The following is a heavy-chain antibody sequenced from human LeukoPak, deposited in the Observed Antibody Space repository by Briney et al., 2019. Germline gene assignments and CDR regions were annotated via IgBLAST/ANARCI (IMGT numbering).Heavy chain of an antibody. V-gene: IGHV3-23*01. CDR3: AKRRYDRSGHFDS. CDR1: GFTVSDYS. J-gene: IGHJ4*02. D-gene: IGHD3-22*01. Sequence: RPGGALRLSCAASGFTVSDYSMSWVRQAPGKVLEGVSAISGSGSYTDYADSVKGRFTISKDNSKNTLYMRMSSLRAEDTALYYCAKRRYDRSGHFDSWGQGTLVTVSS. CDR2: ISGSGSYT.